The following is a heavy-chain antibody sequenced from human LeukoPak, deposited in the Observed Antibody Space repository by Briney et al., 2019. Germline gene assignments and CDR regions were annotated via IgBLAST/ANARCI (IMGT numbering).Heavy chain of an antibody. Sequence: PSETLSLTCAVYGRSLSGYFWSWIRQPPEKGLEWIGEINHSGSPDYNPSLKSRVTISVDTSRNQFSLKLSSVTAADTAVYYCVREREQRDKRRYATGYDYWGQGTLVTVSS. J-gene: IGHJ4*02. CDR1: GRSLSGYF. CDR2: INHSGSP. D-gene: IGHD1/OR15-1a*01. V-gene: IGHV4-34*01. CDR3: VREREQRDKRRYATGYDY.